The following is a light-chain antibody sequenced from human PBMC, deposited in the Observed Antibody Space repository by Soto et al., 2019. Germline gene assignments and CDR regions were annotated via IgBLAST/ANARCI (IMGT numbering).Light chain of an antibody. CDR1: QSVRSNY. J-gene: IGKJ2*01. CDR3: QQFGSSLVT. Sequence: EIVLTQSPGTLSLSPGERATLSCRASQSVRSNYLAWYQQKPGQAPRLLIYGASSRATGIPDRFSCSGSGKDFTITMSRLEPEVFAVYYCQQFGSSLVTFGQGTKLETK. CDR2: GAS. V-gene: IGKV3-20*01.